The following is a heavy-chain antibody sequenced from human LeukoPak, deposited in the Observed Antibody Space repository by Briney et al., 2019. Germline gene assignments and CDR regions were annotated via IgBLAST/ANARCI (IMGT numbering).Heavy chain of an antibody. D-gene: IGHD2-15*01. J-gene: IGHJ6*02. CDR3: AGTVVDYGMDV. CDR2: IIPIFGTA. V-gene: IGHV1-69*13. Sequence: GASVRVSCKASGGTFSSYAISWVRQAPGQGLEWMGGIIPIFGTANYAQKFQGRVTITADESTSTAYMELSSLRSEDTAVYYCAGTVVDYGMDVWGQGTTVTVSS. CDR1: GGTFSSYA.